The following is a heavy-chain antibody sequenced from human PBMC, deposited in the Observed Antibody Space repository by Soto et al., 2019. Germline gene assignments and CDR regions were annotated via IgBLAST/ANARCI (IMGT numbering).Heavy chain of an antibody. V-gene: IGHV1-2*02. D-gene: IGHD1-26*01. CDR2: MNPNDGDT. J-gene: IGHJ4*02. CDR3: ASENWSYVD. Sequence: QAQLVQSGAEAKRPGTSVKVSCKVSGYTFTNYFHWIPQAPGQGLEGMGWMNPNDGDTEYTHKFQGRMTLTRDTSITAAYMELSSLTSADTSVYYCASENWSYVDWGQGTLVTVSS. CDR1: GYTFTNY.